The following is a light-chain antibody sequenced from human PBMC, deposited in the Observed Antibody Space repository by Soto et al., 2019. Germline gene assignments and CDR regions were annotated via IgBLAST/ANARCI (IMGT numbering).Light chain of an antibody. CDR2: DVT. J-gene: IGLJ3*02. CDR1: SSDVGGYDH. V-gene: IGLV2-14*03. CDR3: SSYTNKDTLL. Sequence: QSVLTQPASVYGSPRQSITISCTGTSSDVGGYDHVSWYQQHPGKAPKLIIYDVTVRPSGISRRFSGSKSDNTASLAVSGLQPEDEADYYCSSYTNKDTLLFGGGTKLTVL.